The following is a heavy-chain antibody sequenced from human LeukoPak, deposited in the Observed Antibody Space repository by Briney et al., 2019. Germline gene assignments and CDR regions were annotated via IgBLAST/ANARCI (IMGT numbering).Heavy chain of an antibody. Sequence: GGSLRLSCAASGFTFSSYGLHWVRQAPGKGLEWVAFIRYDGSDNYYADSVKGRFTISRDNSKNTLYLQMNSLRAEDTAAYYCAKDKGPTYYFDYWGQGTLVTVSS. J-gene: IGHJ4*02. CDR2: IRYDGSDN. CDR3: AKDKGPTYYFDY. V-gene: IGHV3-30*02. CDR1: GFTFSSYG.